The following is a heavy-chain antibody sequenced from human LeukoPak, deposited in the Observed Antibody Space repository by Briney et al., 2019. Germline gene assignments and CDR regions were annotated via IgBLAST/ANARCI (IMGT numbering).Heavy chain of an antibody. CDR1: GGSISSGSYY. V-gene: IGHV4-61*02. D-gene: IGHD3-10*01. CDR3: AREGLNMVRGVIPKEAWGWFDP. J-gene: IGHJ5*02. CDR2: IYTSGST. Sequence: SETLSLTCTVSGGSISSGSYYWSWIRQPAGKGLEWIGRIYTSGSTNYNPSLKSRITISVDTSKNEFSLKLNSVTAADTAVYYCAREGLNMVRGVIPKEAWGWFDPWGQGTLVTVSS.